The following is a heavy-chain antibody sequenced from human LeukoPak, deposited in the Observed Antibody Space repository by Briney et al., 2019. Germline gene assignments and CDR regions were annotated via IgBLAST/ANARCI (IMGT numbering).Heavy chain of an antibody. CDR3: ARRLKNWYFDL. V-gene: IGHV4-59*01. J-gene: IGHJ2*01. D-gene: IGHD3-16*01. CDR1: GGSISSYY. CDR2: IYYSGST. Sequence: SETLSLTCTVSGGSISSYYWSWIRQPPGKGLEWIGYIYYSGSTNYNPSLKSRVTISVDTSKNQFSLKLSSVTAADTAVYYCARRLKNWYFDLWGRGTLVTVSS.